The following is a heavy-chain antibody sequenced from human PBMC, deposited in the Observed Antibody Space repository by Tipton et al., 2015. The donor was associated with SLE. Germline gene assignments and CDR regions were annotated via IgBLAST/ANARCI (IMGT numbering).Heavy chain of an antibody. J-gene: IGHJ4*02. V-gene: IGHV4-4*02. Sequence: TLSLTCDVSGDSITSSHWWSWVRQSPVKGLEWIGEVYHSGSTNYNPSLKSRVTISVDRSKNQFSLKLSSVTAADTAVYYCARTPGVRFDSWGQGMLVTVSS. CDR1: GDSITSSHW. CDR3: ARTPGVRFDS. CDR2: VYHSGST. D-gene: IGHD7-27*01.